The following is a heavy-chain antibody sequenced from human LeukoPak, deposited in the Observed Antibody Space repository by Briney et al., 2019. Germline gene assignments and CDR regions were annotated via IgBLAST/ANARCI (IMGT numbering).Heavy chain of an antibody. CDR1: GFTFSSYA. D-gene: IGHD3-10*01. V-gene: IGHV3-30*04. J-gene: IGHJ4*02. CDR2: ISYDGSNK. CDR3: AKDLVTMVRGVTTPDDY. Sequence: GGSLRLSCAASGFTFSSYAMHWVRQAPGKGLEWVAVISYDGSNKYYADSVKGRFTISRDNSKNTLYLQMNSLRAEDTAVYYCAKDLVTMVRGVTTPDDYWGQGTLVTVSS.